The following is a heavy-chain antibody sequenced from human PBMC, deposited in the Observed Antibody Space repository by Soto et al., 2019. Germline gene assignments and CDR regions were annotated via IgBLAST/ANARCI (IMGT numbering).Heavy chain of an antibody. CDR1: GGSISSSSYY. D-gene: IGHD4-17*01. V-gene: IGHV4-39*01. CDR3: ARYLYGDHVPYYFDY. J-gene: IGHJ4*02. CDR2: IYYSGST. Sequence: PSETLSLTCTVSGGSISSSSYYWGWIRQPPGKGLEWIGSIYYSGSTYYNPSLKSRVTISVDTSKNQFSLKLSSVTAADTAVYYCARYLYGDHVPYYFDYWGQGTLVTVSS.